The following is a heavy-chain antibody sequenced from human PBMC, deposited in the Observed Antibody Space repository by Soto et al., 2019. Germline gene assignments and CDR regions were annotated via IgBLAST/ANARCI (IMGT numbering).Heavy chain of an antibody. V-gene: IGHV4-34*01. CDR2: INHSGST. D-gene: IGHD2-2*01. CDR1: GGSFSGYY. J-gene: IGHJ4*02. CDR3: ARGERDIVVVPAAQSYYFDY. Sequence: SETLSLTCAVYGGSFSGYYWSWIRQPPGKGLEWIGEINHSGSTNYNPSLKSRVTISVDTSKNQFSLELSSVTAADTAVYYCARGERDIVVVPAAQSYYFDYWGQGTLVTVSS.